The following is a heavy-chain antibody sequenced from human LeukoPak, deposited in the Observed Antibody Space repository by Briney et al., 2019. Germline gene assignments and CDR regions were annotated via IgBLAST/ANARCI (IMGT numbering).Heavy chain of an antibody. V-gene: IGHV4-59*01. CDR1: GASISTYY. CDR3: ARWHYDSRGFRYFDY. D-gene: IGHD3-22*01. CDR2: IYYNGAT. Sequence: SETLSLTCTVSGASISTYYGTWIRQPPGKGLEWIGYIYYNGATDYNPSLKSRVTISVDTSKNQFSLKLSSVTAADTAIYYCARWHYDSRGFRYFDYWGQGTLVTVSS. J-gene: IGHJ4*02.